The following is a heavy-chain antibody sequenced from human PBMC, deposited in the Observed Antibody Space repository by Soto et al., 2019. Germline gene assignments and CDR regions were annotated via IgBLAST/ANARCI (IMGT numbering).Heavy chain of an antibody. D-gene: IGHD6-6*01. Sequence: SETLSLTCTVSGGSISSSSYYWGWIRQPPGKGLEWIGSIYYSGSTYYNPSLKSRVTISVDTPKNQFPLKLSSVTAADTAVYYCARLPSYSSSYYFDYWGQGTLVTVSS. CDR3: ARLPSYSSSYYFDY. CDR2: IYYSGST. J-gene: IGHJ4*02. CDR1: GGSISSSSYY. V-gene: IGHV4-39*01.